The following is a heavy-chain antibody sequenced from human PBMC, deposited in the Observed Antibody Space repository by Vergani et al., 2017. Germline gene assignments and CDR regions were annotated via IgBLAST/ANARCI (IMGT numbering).Heavy chain of an antibody. V-gene: IGHV3-43*01. J-gene: IGHJ4*02. CDR3: ASGSYSFDY. D-gene: IGHD1-26*01. Sequence: EVQLVESGGVVVQPGGSLRLSCAASGFTFDDYTMHWVRQAPGKGLEWVSLISWDGGSTYYADSVKGRFTISRDNSKNSLYLQMNSLRTEDTALYYCASGSYSFDYWGQETLVTVSS. CDR1: GFTFDDYT. CDR2: ISWDGGST.